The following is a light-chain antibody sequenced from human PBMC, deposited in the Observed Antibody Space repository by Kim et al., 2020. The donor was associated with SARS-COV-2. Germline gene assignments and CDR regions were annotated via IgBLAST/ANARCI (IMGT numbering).Light chain of an antibody. CDR3: QQYYSYPWM. CDR1: QGISSY. J-gene: IGKJ1*01. CDR2: AAS. V-gene: IGKV1-8*01. Sequence: ASTGDRVTITCRASQGISSYLAWYQQKPGKVPKLLIYAASTLQSGVPSRFSGSGSGTDFTLTISCLQSEDFATYYCQQYYSYPWMFGQGTKVDIK.